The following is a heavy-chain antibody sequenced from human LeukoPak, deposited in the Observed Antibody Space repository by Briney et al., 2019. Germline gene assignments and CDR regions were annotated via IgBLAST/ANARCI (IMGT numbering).Heavy chain of an antibody. CDR1: GFTFSTYG. V-gene: IGHV3-30*02. D-gene: IGHD3-10*01. Sequence: GGSLRLSCAASGFTFSTYGIHWVRQAPGKGLEWVAFIRYDGSDKYYADSVKGRFTISRDNSKNTVHLQMNSLRAEDTAVYYCAKDTMVPGSGIGHWFDPWGQGTLVTVSS. J-gene: IGHJ5*02. CDR2: IRYDGSDK. CDR3: AKDTMVPGSGIGHWFDP.